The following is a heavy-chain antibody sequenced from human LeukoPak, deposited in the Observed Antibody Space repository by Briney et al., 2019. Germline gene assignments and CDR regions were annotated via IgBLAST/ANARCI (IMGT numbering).Heavy chain of an antibody. Sequence: SETLSLTCTVPGGSISSSSYYWGWIRPPPGKGLEWIGSIYYSGSTYYNPSLKSRVTISVDTSKNQFSLKLSSVTAADTAVYYCARSRGFLEWLSIDYWGQGTLVTVSS. CDR2: IYYSGST. J-gene: IGHJ4*02. V-gene: IGHV4-39*01. CDR1: GGSISSSSYY. D-gene: IGHD3-3*01. CDR3: ARSRGFLEWLSIDY.